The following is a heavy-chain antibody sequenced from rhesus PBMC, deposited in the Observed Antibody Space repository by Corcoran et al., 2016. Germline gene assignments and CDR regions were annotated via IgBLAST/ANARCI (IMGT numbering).Heavy chain of an antibody. D-gene: IGHD6-37*01. V-gene: IGHV4-147*01. J-gene: IGHJ6*01. CDR2: LHGVIGST. CDR1: AGPMSSNY. CDR3: ARLVAGSGLDS. Sequence: QVLLQESGPGLVKPSETLSRTCTVSAGPMSSNYWSGIRQSPGKGLEWIGYLHGVIGSTSYNPSLKSRVTFSRDTSKNQFSLKLTSVTAADTAVYYCARLVAGSGLDSWGQGVVVTVSS.